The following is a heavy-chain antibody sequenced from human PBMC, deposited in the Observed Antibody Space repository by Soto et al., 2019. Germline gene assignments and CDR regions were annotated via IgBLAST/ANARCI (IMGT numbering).Heavy chain of an antibody. V-gene: IGHV1-3*01. D-gene: IGHD5-12*01. CDR3: ARGPLRNWFDP. CDR1: GYTFTSYA. CDR2: INAGNGNT. J-gene: IGHJ5*02. Sequence: ASVKVPCKASGYTFTSYAIHWVRQAPGQGLEWMGWINAGNGNTKYSQKFQGRVTITKNTSASTAYMELSSLRSEDTAVYYCARGPLRNWFDPWGQEALVTVSS.